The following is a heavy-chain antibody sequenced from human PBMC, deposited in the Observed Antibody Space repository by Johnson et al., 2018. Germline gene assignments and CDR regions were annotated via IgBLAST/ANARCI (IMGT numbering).Heavy chain of an antibody. V-gene: IGHV3-30*18. J-gene: IGHJ6*03. Sequence: QVQLVQSGGGVVQPGRSLRLSCAASGFRFSDYGIHWVRQSPGKGLEWVAVISFDGRNKYYTDSVQGRFTISRADSKNTLFLHMNSLRAEDTAVYYCAKEGSSSSVYNYYYMDVWGKGTTVTVSS. D-gene: IGHD6-6*01. CDR1: GFRFSDYG. CDR3: AKEGSSSSVYNYYYMDV. CDR2: ISFDGRNK.